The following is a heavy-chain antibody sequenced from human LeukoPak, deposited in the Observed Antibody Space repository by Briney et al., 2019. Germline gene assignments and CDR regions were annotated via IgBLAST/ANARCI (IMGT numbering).Heavy chain of an antibody. J-gene: IGHJ5*02. CDR2: IKQDGSEK. CDR1: GLSLGNYW. Sequence: GGSLRLSCVASGLSLGNYWMDWVRQAPGKGLEWVGNIKQDGSEKYYVDSVKGRFTISRDNAKNSLYLDMNSLRVEDTAIYYCTRDFDPWGQGTLVTVSS. V-gene: IGHV3-7*01. CDR3: TRDFDP.